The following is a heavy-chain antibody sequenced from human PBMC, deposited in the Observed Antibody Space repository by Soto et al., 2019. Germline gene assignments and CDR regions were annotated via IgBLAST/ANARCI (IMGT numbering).Heavy chain of an antibody. V-gene: IGHV3-74*01. CDR1: GFTFSTYW. CDR3: TRVHMPDDY. Sequence: EVQLVESGGGLVQPGGSLTLSCAVSGFTFSTYWMHWVRQAPGKGLVWVSRINTAGTTTTYADSVKGRFTISRDNAKNTLYLQMNSLRAEDTAVYYCTRVHMPDDYWGQGTLVTVSS. CDR2: INTAGTTT. J-gene: IGHJ4*02. D-gene: IGHD2-2*01.